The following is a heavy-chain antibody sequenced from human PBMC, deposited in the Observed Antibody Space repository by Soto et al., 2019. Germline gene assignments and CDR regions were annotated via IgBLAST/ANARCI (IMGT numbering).Heavy chain of an antibody. J-gene: IGHJ5*02. CDR1: GYTFTSYG. D-gene: IGHD3-22*01. CDR3: ARDSMIVPNWFDP. Sequence: ASVKVSCKASGYTFTSYGISWVRQAPGQGLEWMGWISAYNGNTNYAQKLQGRVTMTTDTSTSTAYMELRSLRSDYTAVYYCARDSMIVPNWFDPWGQGTLVIVSS. V-gene: IGHV1-18*01. CDR2: ISAYNGNT.